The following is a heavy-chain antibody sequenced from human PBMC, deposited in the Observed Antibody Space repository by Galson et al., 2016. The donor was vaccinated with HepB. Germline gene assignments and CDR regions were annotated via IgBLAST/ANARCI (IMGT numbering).Heavy chain of an antibody. V-gene: IGHV3-11*06. CDR2: ISSGGRDT. CDR1: GFTFSDFY. D-gene: IGHD6-25*01. J-gene: IGHJ4*02. Sequence: SLRLSCAASGFTFSDFYMAWIRQAPGKGLEYVSHISSGGRDTNYADSVKGRFTISRDNAKKSLYLQMNSLRAEDTAVYYCARDRTSRAALDYWGQGILVTVSS. CDR3: ARDRTSRAALDY.